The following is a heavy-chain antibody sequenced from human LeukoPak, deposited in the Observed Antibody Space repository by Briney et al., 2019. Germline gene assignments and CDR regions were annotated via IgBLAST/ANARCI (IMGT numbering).Heavy chain of an antibody. CDR3: ARVVVVVVAAHYYYYMDV. V-gene: IGHV3-21*01. CDR2: ISSSSSYI. D-gene: IGHD2-15*01. CDR1: GFTFSSYS. Sequence: GGSLRLSCAASGFTFSSYSVNWVRQAPGKGLEWVSSISSSSSYIYYADSVKGRFTISRDNAKNSLYLQMNSLRAEDTAVYYCARVVVVVVAAHYYYYMDVWGKGTTVTVSS. J-gene: IGHJ6*03.